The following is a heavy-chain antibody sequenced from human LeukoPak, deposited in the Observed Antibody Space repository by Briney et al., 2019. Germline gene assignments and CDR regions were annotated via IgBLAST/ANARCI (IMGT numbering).Heavy chain of an antibody. CDR1: GGSISSYY. Sequence: PSETLSLTCTVSGGSISSYYWSWIRQPPGKGLEWIGYIYYSGSTNYNPSLKSRVTISVDTSKNQFSLKLSSVTAADTAVYYCARVFEGYYYDSSGYPNWFDPWGQGTLVTVSS. D-gene: IGHD3-22*01. J-gene: IGHJ5*02. CDR2: IYYSGST. CDR3: ARVFEGYYYDSSGYPNWFDP. V-gene: IGHV4-59*01.